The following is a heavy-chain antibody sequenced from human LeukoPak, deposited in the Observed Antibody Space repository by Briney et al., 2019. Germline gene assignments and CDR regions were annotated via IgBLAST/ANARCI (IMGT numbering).Heavy chain of an antibody. CDR1: GYTFTSYD. V-gene: IGHV1-69*04. CDR3: ASETMTTVTRPFDY. J-gene: IGHJ4*02. CDR2: IIPILGIA. Sequence: ASVKVSCKASGYTFTSYDINWVRQATGQGLEWMGRIIPILGIANYAQKFQGRVTITADKSTSTAYMELSSLRSEDTAVYYCASETMTTVTRPFDYWGQGTLVTVSS. D-gene: IGHD4-17*01.